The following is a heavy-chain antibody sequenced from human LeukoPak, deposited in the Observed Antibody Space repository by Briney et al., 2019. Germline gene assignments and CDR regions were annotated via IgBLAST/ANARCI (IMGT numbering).Heavy chain of an antibody. CDR2: IKHDGSEK. V-gene: IGHV3-7*01. CDR1: GFTFSSKW. CDR3: ARGGIAARPWDYYYYYYMDV. Sequence: GGSLRLSCAASGFTFSSKWMSWVRQAPGKGLEWVANIKHDGSEKYYVDSVKGRFTISRDNAKNSLYLQMNSLRAEDTAVYYCARGGIAARPWDYYYYYYMDVWGKGTTVTVSS. D-gene: IGHD6-6*01. J-gene: IGHJ6*03.